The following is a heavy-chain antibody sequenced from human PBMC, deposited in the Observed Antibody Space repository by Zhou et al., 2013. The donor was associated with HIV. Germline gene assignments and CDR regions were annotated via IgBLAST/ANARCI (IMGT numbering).Heavy chain of an antibody. J-gene: IGHJ4*02. CDR3: ARSGYGRPADY. CDR2: TSVYNGNT. D-gene: IGHD2-15*01. Sequence: QLVQSGPEVKKPGSSVKVSCKASGINFGSYGIIWVRQAPGQGLEWMGWTSVYNGNTNYAQKFQGRVTMTTDTSTNTAHMELRRLTSDDTAVYFCARSGYGRPADYWGQGNPGHRLV. CDR1: GINFGSYG. V-gene: IGHV1-18*01.